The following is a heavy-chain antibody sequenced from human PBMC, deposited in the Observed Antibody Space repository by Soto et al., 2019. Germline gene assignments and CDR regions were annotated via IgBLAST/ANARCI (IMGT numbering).Heavy chain of an antibody. D-gene: IGHD6-13*01. CDR3: ARIREIAAAGTSGYYYGMDV. Sequence: GGSLRLSCAASGFTFSSYGMHWVRQAPGKGLEWVAVIWYDGSNKYYADSVKGRFTISRDNSKNTLYLQMNSLRAEDTAVYYCARIREIAAAGTSGYYYGMDVWGQGTTVTVSS. V-gene: IGHV3-33*01. J-gene: IGHJ6*02. CDR2: IWYDGSNK. CDR1: GFTFSSYG.